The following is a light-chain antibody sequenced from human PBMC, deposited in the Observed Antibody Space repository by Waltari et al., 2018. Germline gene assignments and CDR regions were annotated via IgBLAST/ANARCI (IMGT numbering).Light chain of an antibody. CDR2: GAS. V-gene: IGKV3-15*01. Sequence: EIVMTQSPATLSVSPGERATLSCRASQRVGTYLAWYQEKPGQGPRLLISGASIRATGISARFSGSGSGTEFTLTISSLQSEDFAVYYCQQYNYWPLTFGGGTKVEIK. J-gene: IGKJ4*01. CDR1: QRVGTY. CDR3: QQYNYWPLT.